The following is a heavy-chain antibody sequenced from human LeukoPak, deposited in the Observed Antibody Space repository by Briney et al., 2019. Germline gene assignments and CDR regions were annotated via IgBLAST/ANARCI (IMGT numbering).Heavy chain of an antibody. Sequence: GGSLRLSCAASGFTFSSYAMSSVRQAPGKGLEWVSAISGSGGSTYYADSVKGRFTISRDNSKNTLYLQMNSLSAEDTAVYYCATPQIMITFGGVIAPFDYWGQGTLVTVSS. J-gene: IGHJ4*02. D-gene: IGHD3-16*02. CDR2: ISGSGGST. V-gene: IGHV3-23*01. CDR3: ATPQIMITFGGVIAPFDY. CDR1: GFTFSSYA.